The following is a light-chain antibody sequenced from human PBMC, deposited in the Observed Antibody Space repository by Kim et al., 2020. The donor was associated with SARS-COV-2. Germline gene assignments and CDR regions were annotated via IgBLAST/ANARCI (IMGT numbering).Light chain of an antibody. J-gene: IGLJ3*02. Sequence: GEGVIIACTGNSSNMGSSTVSWYQQLPGTVPKLLISTNSQRPSGVPDRFSGSKSGTSASLDISGLQTEDEADYYCASWDGSLNGWVFCGGTQLTVL. CDR1: SSNMGSST. CDR3: ASWDGSLNGWV. V-gene: IGLV1-44*01. CDR2: TNS.